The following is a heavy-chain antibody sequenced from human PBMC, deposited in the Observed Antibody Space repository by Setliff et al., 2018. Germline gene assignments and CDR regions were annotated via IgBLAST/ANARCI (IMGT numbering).Heavy chain of an antibody. CDR2: INPDGSEK. CDR1: GFTYKNDW. J-gene: IGHJ4*02. D-gene: IGHD3-10*01. Sequence: GGSLRLSCGASGFTYKNDWVSWVRQAPGKGLEWLASINPDGSEKYYVGSVKGRFTISRDNARNSLSLQMNSLRNEDTAVYYCFGAGTCSYWGQGTLVTVSS. CDR3: FGAGTCSY. V-gene: IGHV3-7*01.